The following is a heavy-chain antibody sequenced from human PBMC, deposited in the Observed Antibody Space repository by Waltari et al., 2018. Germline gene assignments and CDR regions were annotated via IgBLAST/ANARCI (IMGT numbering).Heavy chain of an antibody. J-gene: IGHJ6*03. CDR3: ARSMDGQLNYYYYYYMDV. CDR2: INPSGGST. D-gene: IGHD6-6*01. Sequence: QVQLVQSGAEVKKPGASVQVSCQASGYTFTSSSIHLLRTATGQGLEWMGIINPSGGSTSYAQKFQGRVTMTRDTSTSTVYMELSSLRSEDTAVYYCARSMDGQLNYYYYYYMDVWGKGTTVTVSS. CDR1: GYTFTSSS. V-gene: IGHV1-46*01.